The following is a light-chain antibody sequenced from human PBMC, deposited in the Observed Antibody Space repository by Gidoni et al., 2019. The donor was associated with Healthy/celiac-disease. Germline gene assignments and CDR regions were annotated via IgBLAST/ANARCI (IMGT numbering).Light chain of an antibody. Sequence: EIVLTQSPATLSLSPGERATLSCRASQSVSSYLAWYQQNPGQAPSLLIYDASNRSTGLPARFSGIVSGTDFPLTISSLEPEDFAVYYCQQRKTFXQXTKVXIK. CDR1: QSVSSY. CDR2: DAS. CDR3: QQRKT. J-gene: IGKJ1*01. V-gene: IGKV3-11*01.